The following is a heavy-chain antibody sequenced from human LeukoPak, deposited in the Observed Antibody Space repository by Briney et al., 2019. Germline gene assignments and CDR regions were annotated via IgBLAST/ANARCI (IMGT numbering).Heavy chain of an antibody. CDR3: AKAGGYGSGSYLTWFDP. J-gene: IGHJ5*02. V-gene: IGHV3-23*01. Sequence: GGSLRLSCGASGFTFSSYGVSWVRQAPGKGLEWVSGISGSGGGTNYADSVKGRFTISRDNSKNTLYLQMSSLRAEDTAVYYCAKAGGYGSGSYLTWFDPWGQGTLVTVSS. CDR2: ISGSGGGT. D-gene: IGHD3-10*01. CDR1: GFTFSSYG.